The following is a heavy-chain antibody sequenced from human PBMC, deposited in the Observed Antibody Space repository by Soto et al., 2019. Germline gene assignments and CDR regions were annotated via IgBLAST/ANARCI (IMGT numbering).Heavy chain of an antibody. D-gene: IGHD3-3*01. V-gene: IGHV1-69*13. CDR1: GGTFSSYA. J-gene: IGHJ6*02. CDR2: IIPIFGTA. CDR3: ASRVGSYYDFWSGYWTKDYYYYGMDV. Sequence: SVKVSCKASGGTFSSYAISWVRQAPGQGLEWMGGIIPIFGTANYAQKFQGRVTITADESTSTAYMELSSPRSEDTAVYYCASRVGSYYDFWSGYWTKDYYYYGMDVWGQGTTVTVSS.